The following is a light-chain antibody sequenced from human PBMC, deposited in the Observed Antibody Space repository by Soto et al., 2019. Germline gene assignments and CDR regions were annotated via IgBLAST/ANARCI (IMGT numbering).Light chain of an antibody. Sequence: QSVLTQSSSASASLGSSVKLTCTLSSGHSSYIIAWHQQQPGKAPRYLMKLEGXXXXXXXXXXXXXXXGSSSGADRYLTXXXXXXXXXXXXYCETWDSNTHTVFGGGTKLTVL. CDR2: LEGXXXX. J-gene: IGLJ3*02. CDR1: SGHSSYI. CDR3: ETWDSNTHTV. V-gene: IGLV4-60*02.